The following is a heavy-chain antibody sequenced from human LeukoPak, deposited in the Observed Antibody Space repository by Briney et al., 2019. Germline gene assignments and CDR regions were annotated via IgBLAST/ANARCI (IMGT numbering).Heavy chain of an antibody. V-gene: IGHV4-39*07. CDR2: GYHIGST. Sequence: SETLSLTCTVSGGSISSSSYYWGWIRQPPGKGLEWIGSGYHIGSTYFNPSLRSRVTILIDIFKNQFSLKMSSVTAADTAIYYCARVGDYGDYVNWFDPWGPGTLVTVSS. CDR3: ARVGDYGDYVNWFDP. J-gene: IGHJ5*02. D-gene: IGHD4-17*01. CDR1: GGSISSSSYY.